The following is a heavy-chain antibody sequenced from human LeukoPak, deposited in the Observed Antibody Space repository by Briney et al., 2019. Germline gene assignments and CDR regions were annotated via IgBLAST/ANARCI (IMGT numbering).Heavy chain of an antibody. Sequence: SETLSLTCAVYGGSFSAYYWSWIRQPPGKGLEWIGEINHSGNTNYNPSLESRVTISVDTSKNQFSLQLSSVTAADTAVYYCARGRGDIVVVPAAVREPAFHYWGQGTLVTVSS. CDR2: INHSGNT. CDR1: GGSFSAYY. CDR3: ARGRGDIVVVPAAVREPAFHY. D-gene: IGHD2-2*01. V-gene: IGHV4-34*01. J-gene: IGHJ4*02.